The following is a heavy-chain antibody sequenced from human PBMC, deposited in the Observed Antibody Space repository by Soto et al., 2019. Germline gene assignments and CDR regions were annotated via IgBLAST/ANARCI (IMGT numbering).Heavy chain of an antibody. CDR1: GFTFSDYY. Sequence: QVQLVESGGGLVKPGGSLRLSCAASGFTFSDYYMSWLRQAPGRGLEWISYISTSSIYTIYADSVKGRFTISRDNAKNSLYLKMNSLRAEDTAVYYCARMYYYGSGAHNWFGPWGQGTLVTVSS. D-gene: IGHD3-10*01. J-gene: IGHJ5*02. CDR3: ARMYYYGSGAHNWFGP. CDR2: ISTSSIYT. V-gene: IGHV3-11*05.